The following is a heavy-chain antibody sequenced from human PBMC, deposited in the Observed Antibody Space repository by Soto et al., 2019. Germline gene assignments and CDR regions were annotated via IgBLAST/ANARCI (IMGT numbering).Heavy chain of an antibody. CDR2: IKSKNIGGTV. J-gene: IGHJ4*02. CDR1: GFTFSNAW. CDR3: TTCGGDCFLNY. D-gene: IGHD2-21*02. Sequence: PGGSLRLSCAASGFTFSNAWMNWVRQAPGKGLEWVGRIKSKNIGGTVYYAAPVKGRFTISRDVSKNTLYLQMNSLKTEDTGVYYCTTCGGDCFLNYWGQGTLVTVSS. V-gene: IGHV3-15*01.